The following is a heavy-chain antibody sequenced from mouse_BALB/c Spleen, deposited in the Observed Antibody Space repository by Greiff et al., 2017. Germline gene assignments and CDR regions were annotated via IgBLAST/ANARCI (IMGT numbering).Heavy chain of an antibody. CDR2: INPGSGGT. J-gene: IGHJ4*01. CDR3: ARGDYGHYYAMDY. D-gene: IGHD2-4*01. Sequence: VQLQQSGAELLRPGTSVKVSCKASGYAFTNYLIEWVKQRPGQGLEWIGVINPGSGGTNYNEKFKGKATLTADKSSSTAYMQLSSLTSDDSAVYFCARGDYGHYYAMDYWGQGTSVTVSS. CDR1: GYAFTNYL. V-gene: IGHV1-54*01.